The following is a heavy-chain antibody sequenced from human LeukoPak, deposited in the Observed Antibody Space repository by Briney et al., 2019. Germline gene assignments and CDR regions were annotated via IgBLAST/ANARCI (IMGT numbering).Heavy chain of an antibody. V-gene: IGHV1-69*13. CDR3: AREVFAGYRAFDY. CDR1: GGTFSSYA. Sequence: SVKVSCKASGGTFSSYAISWVRQAPGQGLEWMGGIIPIFGTANYAQKFQGRVTITADESTSTAYMELSSLRSGDTAVYYCAREVFAGYRAFDYWGQGTLVTVSS. CDR2: IIPIFGTA. D-gene: IGHD3-16*02. J-gene: IGHJ4*02.